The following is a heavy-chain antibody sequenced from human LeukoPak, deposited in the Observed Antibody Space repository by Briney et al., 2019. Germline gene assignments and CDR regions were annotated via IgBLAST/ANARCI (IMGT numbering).Heavy chain of an antibody. D-gene: IGHD3-10*02. CDR2: IGPSGAT. CDR3: AKRGCSGSYCFDY. Sequence: GGSLRLSCPASGFTFSSYAMSWVRQAPGKGLEWVSAIGPSGATYYADSVKGRFTISRDISKNTLYLQMNSLRAEDTAVYFCAKRGCSGSYCFDYWGQGSLVTVSS. V-gene: IGHV3-23*01. CDR1: GFTFSSYA. J-gene: IGHJ4*02.